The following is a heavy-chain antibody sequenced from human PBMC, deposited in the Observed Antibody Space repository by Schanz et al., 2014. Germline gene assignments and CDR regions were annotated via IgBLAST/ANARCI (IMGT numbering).Heavy chain of an antibody. D-gene: IGHD3-22*01. CDR1: GFTLTSYA. J-gene: IGHJ6*02. Sequence: EVQVVESGGGLVQPGGSLRLSCEASGFTLTSYALTWVRQAPGKGLEWVAGISGSGGSTDYADSVKGRFILPRDNYKNTLYLPMNSLRAEDTAVYYCAKIRYDSSGYYLPYYGMDVWGQGTTVIVSS. CDR2: ISGSGGST. CDR3: AKIRYDSSGYYLPYYGMDV. V-gene: IGHV3-23*04.